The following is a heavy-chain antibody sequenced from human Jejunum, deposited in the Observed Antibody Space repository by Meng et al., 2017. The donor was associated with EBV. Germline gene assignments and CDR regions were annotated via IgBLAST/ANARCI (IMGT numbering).Heavy chain of an antibody. CDR2: ISDNEGN. D-gene: IGHD1-14*01. CDR3: ARGPDHSKQGY. J-gene: IGHJ4*02. V-gene: IGHV4-34*02. CDR1: GGSFMSYY. Sequence: QVQIPQWGEGLFKPSEAPSRVCAVYGGSFMSYYWGWIRQPPGKGLEWIGEISDNEGNKYNPSLKSRVTVSLDTSKNQFSLRLSSVTAADTALYYCARGPDHSKQGYWGQGTLVTVSS.